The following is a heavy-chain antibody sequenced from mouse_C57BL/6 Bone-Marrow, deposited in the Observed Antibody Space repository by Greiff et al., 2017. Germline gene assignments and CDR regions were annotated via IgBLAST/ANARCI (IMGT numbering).Heavy chain of an antibody. Sequence: EVQLQESGAELVRPGASVKLSCPASGFNIKDDYMHWVKQRPEQGLEWIGWIDPENGDTEYASKFQGKATITADTSSNTAYLQLSSLTSEDTAVYCCTTDYDGYPLFAYWGQGTLVTVSA. CDR2: IDPENGDT. J-gene: IGHJ3*01. V-gene: IGHV14-4*01. CDR3: TTDYDGYPLFAY. D-gene: IGHD2-3*01. CDR1: GFNIKDDY.